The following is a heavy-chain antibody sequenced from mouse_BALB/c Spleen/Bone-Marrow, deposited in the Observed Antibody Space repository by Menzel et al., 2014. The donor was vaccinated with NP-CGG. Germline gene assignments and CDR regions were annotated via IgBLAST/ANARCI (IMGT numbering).Heavy chain of an antibody. CDR3: ARDDFGPDY. CDR2: IYPGDGDT. J-gene: IGHJ2*01. CDR1: GYAFSSFW. D-gene: IGHD2-4*01. Sequence: QVQLKESGAELVRPGSSVKISCKASGYAFSSFWMNWMKQRPGQGPEWIGQIYPGDGDTNSNGKFKGKATLTADMSSSTAYIQLSSLTSEDSAVYFCARDDFGPDYWGQGTTLTVSS. V-gene: IGHV1-80*01.